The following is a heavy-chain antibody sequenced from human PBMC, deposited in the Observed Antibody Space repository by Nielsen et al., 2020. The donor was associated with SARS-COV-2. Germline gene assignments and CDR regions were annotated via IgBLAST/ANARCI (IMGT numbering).Heavy chain of an antibody. CDR1: GFTFSSYG. Sequence: GGSLRLSCAASGFTFSSYGMHWVRQAPGKGLEWVSAISGSGGSTYYADSVKGRFTISRDNSKNTLYLQMNSLRAEDTAVYYCAKDSVHSGWYNNPFDYWGQGTLVTVSS. D-gene: IGHD6-19*01. J-gene: IGHJ4*02. CDR2: ISGSGGST. CDR3: AKDSVHSGWYNNPFDY. V-gene: IGHV3-23*01.